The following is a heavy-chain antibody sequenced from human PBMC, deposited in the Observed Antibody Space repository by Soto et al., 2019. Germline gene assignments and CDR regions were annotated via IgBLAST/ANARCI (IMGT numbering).Heavy chain of an antibody. Sequence: DVQLVESGGGLVKPGGSLTLSCAASGFTFSSYSLSWVRQAPGKGLEWVSSISSGHGDIYYADSVKGRFIGSRDNAKNLLFLQMNNLRVGDTAVYYCALLTSGWYGDFDFWGQGTLVTVSS. CDR1: GFTFSSYS. D-gene: IGHD6-19*01. J-gene: IGHJ4*02. CDR3: ALLTSGWYGDFDF. CDR2: ISSGHGDI. V-gene: IGHV3-21*01.